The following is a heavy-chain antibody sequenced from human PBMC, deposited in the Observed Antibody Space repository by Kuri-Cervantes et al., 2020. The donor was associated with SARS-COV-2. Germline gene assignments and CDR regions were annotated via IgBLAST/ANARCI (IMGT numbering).Heavy chain of an antibody. CDR3: ARDADGYNRNFPY. V-gene: IGHV3-30-3*01. J-gene: IGHJ4*02. CDR1: GFTFSSYA. Sequence: GESLKISCAASGFTFSSYAIHWVRQAPGKGLEWVAVISYDGSNKYYADSVKGRFTISRDNSKNTLYLQMNSLRAEDTAVYYCARDADGYNRNFPYWGQGTLVTVSS. D-gene: IGHD5-24*01. CDR2: ISYDGSNK.